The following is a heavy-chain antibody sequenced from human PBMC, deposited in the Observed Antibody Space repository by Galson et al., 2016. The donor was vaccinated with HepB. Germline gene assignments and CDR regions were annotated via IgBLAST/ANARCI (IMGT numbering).Heavy chain of an antibody. D-gene: IGHD2-2*01. CDR2: IYTSGST. V-gene: IGHV4-4*07. Sequence: SETLSLTCTVSGDSISNVSYWSWIRQPAGKGLEWIGRIYTSGSTNYNPSLRSRVTISVDTSMNQFSLELSSVTAADTAVYYCARGRCDTPSCYGVPHEYNLFASWGQGTLVTVS. J-gene: IGHJ5*01. CDR3: ARGRCDTPSCYGVPHEYNLFAS. CDR1: GDSISNVSY.